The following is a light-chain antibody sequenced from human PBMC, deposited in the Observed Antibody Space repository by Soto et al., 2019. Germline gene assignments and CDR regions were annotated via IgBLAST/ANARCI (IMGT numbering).Light chain of an antibody. CDR3: QQRYSTRWT. Sequence: DIQMTQSPSSLSASVGDRVTITCRASQSISSYLNWYQQKPGKAPKLLIYAASSLQSGVPSRFSGSGSGTDFTLPISSLQPEDFATYYCQQRYSTRWTFGQGTKVEIK. CDR1: QSISSY. J-gene: IGKJ1*01. V-gene: IGKV1-39*01. CDR2: AAS.